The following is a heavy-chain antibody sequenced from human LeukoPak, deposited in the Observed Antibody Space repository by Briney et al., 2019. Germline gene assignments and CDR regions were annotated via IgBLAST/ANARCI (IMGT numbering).Heavy chain of an antibody. J-gene: IGHJ3*02. CDR2: INPNSGGT. CDR1: GYTFTAYY. Sequence: GASVKVSCKASGYTFTAYYLHLVRQAPGQGLEWMGWINPNSGGTIYAQKFQGRVTMTRDTSISTAYMDLRRLRSDDPAFYYCARTPYSTAWVDIWGQGTMVTVSS. D-gene: IGHD6-19*01. V-gene: IGHV1-2*02. CDR3: ARTPYSTAWVDI.